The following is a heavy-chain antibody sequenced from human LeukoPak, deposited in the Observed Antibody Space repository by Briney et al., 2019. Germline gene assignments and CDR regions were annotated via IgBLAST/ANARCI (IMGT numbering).Heavy chain of an antibody. CDR1: GYTLTELS. D-gene: IGHD6-6*01. CDR2: FDTEDGET. CDR3: ATAMWRPIYGPISSSGHFDY. V-gene: IGHV1-24*01. Sequence: GASVKVSCKVYGYTLTELSMHWVRQPPGKGLEWMGGFDTEDGETIYAQKFQGRVTMTEDTSTDTAYMELSSLRSEDTAVYYCATAMWRPIYGPISSSGHFDYWGQGTLVTVSS. J-gene: IGHJ4*02.